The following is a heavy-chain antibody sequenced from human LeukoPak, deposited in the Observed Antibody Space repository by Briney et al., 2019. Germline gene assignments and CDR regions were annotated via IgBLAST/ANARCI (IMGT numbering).Heavy chain of an antibody. CDR3: ARLSSSWYQDWYFDL. J-gene: IGHJ2*01. V-gene: IGHV4-4*07. D-gene: IGHD6-13*01. CDR1: GGSISNYD. Sequence: SETLSLTCTVSGGSISNYDWSWIRQPAGRGLEWIGRIYTSGSTNYNPSLKSRVTMSEDTSKKQFSLKLSSVTAADTAVYYCARLSSSWYQDWYFDLWGRGTLVTVSS. CDR2: IYTSGST.